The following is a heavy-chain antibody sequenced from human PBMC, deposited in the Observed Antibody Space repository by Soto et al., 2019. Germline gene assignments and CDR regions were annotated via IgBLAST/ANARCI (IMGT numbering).Heavy chain of an antibody. CDR2: IYYSGST. J-gene: IGHJ4*02. CDR3: ARFSAAGNFDY. D-gene: IGHD6-13*01. V-gene: IGHV4-59*01. Sequence: SETLSLTCTVSGGSISSYYRSWIRQPPGKGLEWIGYIYYSGSTNYNPSLKSRVTISVDTSKNQFSLKLSSVTAADTAVYYCARFSAAGNFDYWGQGTIVTVSA. CDR1: GGSISSYY.